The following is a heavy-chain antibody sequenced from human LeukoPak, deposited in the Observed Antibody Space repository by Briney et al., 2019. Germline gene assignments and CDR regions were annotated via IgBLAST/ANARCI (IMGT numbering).Heavy chain of an antibody. J-gene: IGHJ5*02. D-gene: IGHD6-13*01. CDR1: GFTFSSYG. CDR3: AKGRYSSSWYWFDP. CDR2: IRYDGSNK. Sequence: GGSLRLSCAASGFTFSSYGMHWVRQAPGKGLEWVAFIRYDGSNKYYADSVKGRFTISRHNSKNTLYLQMNSLRAEDTAVYYCAKGRYSSSWYWFDPWGQGTLVTVSS. V-gene: IGHV3-30*02.